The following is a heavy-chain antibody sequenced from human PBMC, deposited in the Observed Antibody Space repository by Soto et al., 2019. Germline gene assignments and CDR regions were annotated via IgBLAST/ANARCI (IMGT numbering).Heavy chain of an antibody. J-gene: IGHJ3*02. D-gene: IGHD3-3*01. CDR2: ISSSSSTI. CDR1: GFTFSSYS. V-gene: IGHV3-48*02. CDR3: ALGSYDFWSGYLGNAFDI. Sequence: GGSLRLSCAASGFTFSSYSMNWVRQAPGKGLEWVSYISSSSSTIYYADSVKGRFTISRDNAKNSLYLQMNSLRDEDTAVYYCALGSYDFWSGYLGNAFDIWGQGTMVTVSS.